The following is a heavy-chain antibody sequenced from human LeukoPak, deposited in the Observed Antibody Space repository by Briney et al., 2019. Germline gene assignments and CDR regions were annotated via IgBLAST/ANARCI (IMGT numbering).Heavy chain of an antibody. CDR3: AGRRVADFWSGNGY. CDR2: INHSGST. V-gene: IGHV4-34*01. CDR1: GGSFSGYY. J-gene: IGHJ4*02. Sequence: PSETLSLTCAVYGGSFSGYYWSWIRQPPGKGLEWIGEINHSGSTNYNPSLKSRVTISVDTSKNQFSLKLSSVTAADTAVYYCAGRRVADFWSGNGYWGQGTLVTVSS. D-gene: IGHD3-3*01.